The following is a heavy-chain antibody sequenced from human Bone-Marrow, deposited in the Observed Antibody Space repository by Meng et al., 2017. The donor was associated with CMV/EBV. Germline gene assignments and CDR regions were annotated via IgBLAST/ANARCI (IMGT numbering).Heavy chain of an antibody. CDR3: ARDSTRQADYYGMDV. CDR2: IYYSGST. J-gene: IGHJ6*04. Sequence: SETLSLTRTVSGGSISSYYWSWIRQPPGKGLEWIGYIYYSGSTNYNPSLKSRVTISVDTSKTQFSLKLSSVTAADTAVYYCARDSTRQADYYGMDVWGEGTTITVSS. CDR1: GGSISSYY. D-gene: IGHD1-26*01. V-gene: IGHV4-59*01.